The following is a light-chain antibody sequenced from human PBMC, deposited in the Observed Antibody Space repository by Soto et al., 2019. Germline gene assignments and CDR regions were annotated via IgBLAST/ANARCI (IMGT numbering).Light chain of an antibody. CDR2: DVS. Sequence: QSALTQPASVSGSPGQSITISCTGTSSDVGGYNYVSWYQQHPGKAPKLMIYDVSNRPSGVSNRFSGSKSRNTASLTISGLQAEDEADYYCSSYTSSSTLVVLGGGTKLTVL. CDR3: SSYTSSSTLVV. J-gene: IGLJ2*01. V-gene: IGLV2-14*01. CDR1: SSDVGGYNY.